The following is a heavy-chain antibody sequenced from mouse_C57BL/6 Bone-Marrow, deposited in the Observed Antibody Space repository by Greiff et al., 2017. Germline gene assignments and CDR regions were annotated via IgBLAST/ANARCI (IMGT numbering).Heavy chain of an antibody. D-gene: IGHD4-1*01. CDR3: ARGANWDRYYYAMDD. Sequence: VQLQQSGAELMKPGASVKLSCKATGYTFTGYWIEWVKQRPGHGLEWIGEILPGSGSTNYNAKFKGKATFTAGTSSNTAYMQHSSRTTEDSAIYDCARGANWDRYYYAMDDWGQGTSVTVSS. J-gene: IGHJ4*01. CDR2: ILPGSGST. V-gene: IGHV1-9*01. CDR1: GYTFTGYW.